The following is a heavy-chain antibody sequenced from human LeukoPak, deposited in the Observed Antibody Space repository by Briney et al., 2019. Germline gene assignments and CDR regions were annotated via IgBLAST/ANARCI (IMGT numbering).Heavy chain of an antibody. J-gene: IGHJ3*02. Sequence: GGSLRLSCAASGFTFSSYAMSWVRQAPGKGLEWVSAISGRGGSTYYADSGKGRFTISRDNSKNKLYLQMNSLRAEDTAVYYCAKDMRYYGSGSYYNLDAFDIWGQGTMVTVSS. CDR2: ISGRGGST. D-gene: IGHD3-10*01. V-gene: IGHV3-23*01. CDR1: GFTFSSYA. CDR3: AKDMRYYGSGSYYNLDAFDI.